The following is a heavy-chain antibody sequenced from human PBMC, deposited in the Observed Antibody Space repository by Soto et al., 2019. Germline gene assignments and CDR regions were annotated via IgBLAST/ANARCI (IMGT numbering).Heavy chain of an antibody. V-gene: IGHV1-3*04. Sequence: QVQVVQSGAEVKKPGASVTVSCKASGYTFTTYAIHWVRQAPGQSLEWMGWINTDNGNTYYSQKMQARVTITRDTSASTAYMELSRLRSEDTAVYYCARSRVRGGSYFDYWGKGALATVSS. D-gene: IGHD3-16*01. CDR3: ARSRVRGGSYFDY. J-gene: IGHJ4*02. CDR1: GYTFTTYA. CDR2: INTDNGNT.